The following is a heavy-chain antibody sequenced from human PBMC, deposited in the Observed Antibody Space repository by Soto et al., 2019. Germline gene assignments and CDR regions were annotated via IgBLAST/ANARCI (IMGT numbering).Heavy chain of an antibody. CDR3: ARTAAAGKYYYGVDV. J-gene: IGHJ6*02. CDR2: IYPGDSDT. D-gene: IGHD6-13*01. CDR1: GYNFTNFW. Sequence: PGESLKISCQGSGYNFTNFWIGWVRQMPGKGLEWMGIIYPGDSDTRYSPSFQGQVTISADKSISTAYLQWSSLKASDTAIYYCARTAAAGKYYYGVDVWGQGTTVTVSS. V-gene: IGHV5-51*01.